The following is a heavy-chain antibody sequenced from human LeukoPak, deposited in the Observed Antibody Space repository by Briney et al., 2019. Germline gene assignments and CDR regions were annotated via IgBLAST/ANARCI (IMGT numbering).Heavy chain of an antibody. CDR3: ARDHRLAAAVSY. V-gene: IGHV3-7*01. D-gene: IGHD6-13*01. CDR1: GFPFSSHW. J-gene: IGHJ4*02. Sequence: GGSLRLSCAASGFPFSSHWLSWFRQSPGKGLEWVAHINQDGSEKYYVDSVKGRFTISRDNAKNPLYLQMNSLRAEDTAVYYCARDHRLAAAVSYWGQGTLVTVS. CDR2: INQDGSEK.